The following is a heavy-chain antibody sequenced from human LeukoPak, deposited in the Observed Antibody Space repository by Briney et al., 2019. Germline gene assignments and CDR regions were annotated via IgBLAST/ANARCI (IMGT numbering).Heavy chain of an antibody. CDR1: GFTFSSYG. V-gene: IGHV3-33*01. Sequence: GRSLRLSCAASGFTFSSYGMHWVRQAPGKGPEWVAVIWYDGSNKYYADSVKGRFTISRDNSKNTLYLQMNSLRAEDTAVYYCARARTVEPDYWGQGTLVTVSS. J-gene: IGHJ4*02. D-gene: IGHD4-23*01. CDR2: IWYDGSNK. CDR3: ARARTVEPDY.